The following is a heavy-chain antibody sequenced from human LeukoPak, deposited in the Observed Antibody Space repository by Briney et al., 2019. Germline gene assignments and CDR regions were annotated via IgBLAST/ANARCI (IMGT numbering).Heavy chain of an antibody. D-gene: IGHD5-18*01. CDR3: ASRGIQLWLPQFDY. J-gene: IGHJ4*02. CDR1: GGSFSGYY. Sequence: KTSETLSLTCAVYGGSFSGYYWSWIRQPPGKGLEWIGEINHSGSTNYNPSLKSRVTISVDTSKNQFSLKLSSVTAADTAVYYCASRGIQLWLPQFDYWGQGTLVTVSS. V-gene: IGHV4-34*01. CDR2: INHSGST.